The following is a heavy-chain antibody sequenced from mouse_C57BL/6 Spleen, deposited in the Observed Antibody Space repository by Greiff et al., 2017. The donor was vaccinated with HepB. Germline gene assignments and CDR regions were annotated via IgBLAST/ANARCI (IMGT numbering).Heavy chain of an antibody. CDR3: ARRGLPSAWFAY. CDR2: ISNGGGST. J-gene: IGHJ3*01. Sequence: DVKLVESGGGLVQPGGSLKLSCAASGFTFSDYYMYWVRQTPEKRLEWVAYISNGGGSTYYPDTVKGRFTISRDNAKNTLYLQMSRLKSEDTAMDYCARRGLPSAWFAYWGQGTLVTVSA. V-gene: IGHV5-12*01. D-gene: IGHD5-5*01. CDR1: GFTFSDYY.